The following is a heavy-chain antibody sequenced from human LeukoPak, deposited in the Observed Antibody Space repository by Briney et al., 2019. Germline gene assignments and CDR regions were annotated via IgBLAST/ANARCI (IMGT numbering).Heavy chain of an antibody. CDR3: ARDRIFQVVPAAKPFDP. V-gene: IGHV1-2*02. Sequence: ASVKVSCKASGYTFAGYYMHWVRQAPGQGLEWMGWINPNSGGTNYAQKFQGRVTMTRDTSISTAYMELSRLRSDDTAVYYCARDRIFQVVPAAKPFDPWGQGTLVTVSS. CDR1: GYTFAGYY. D-gene: IGHD2-2*01. CDR2: INPNSGGT. J-gene: IGHJ5*02.